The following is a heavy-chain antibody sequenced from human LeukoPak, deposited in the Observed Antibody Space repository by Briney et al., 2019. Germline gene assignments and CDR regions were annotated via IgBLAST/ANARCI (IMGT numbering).Heavy chain of an antibody. Sequence: PSETLSLTCTVSGGSISSYYWSWIRQPAGKGLEWIGRIYTGGRTNYNPSLKSRVTMSVDTSKNQFSLKLSSVTAADTAVYYCARLRGYCSSTSCGKNFDYWGQGTLVTVSS. CDR1: GGSISSYY. J-gene: IGHJ4*02. D-gene: IGHD2-2*01. CDR3: ARLRGYCSSTSCGKNFDY. V-gene: IGHV4-4*07. CDR2: IYTGGRT.